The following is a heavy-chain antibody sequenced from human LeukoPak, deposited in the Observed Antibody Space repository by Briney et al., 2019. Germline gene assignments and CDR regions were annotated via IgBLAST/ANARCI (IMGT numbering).Heavy chain of an antibody. CDR3: AKTPPNWLGELFGAFDY. D-gene: IGHD3-10*01. CDR1: GFTFSSYG. Sequence: PGRSLRLSCADSGFTFSSYGMSSVRQAPGKGLEWGSAISGSGGSTYYADSVKGRFTISRDNSKHTLYLQMNSLRAEDTVVYYWAKTPPNWLGELFGAFDYWGQGTLVTVSS. V-gene: IGHV3-23*01. CDR2: ISGSGGST. J-gene: IGHJ4*02.